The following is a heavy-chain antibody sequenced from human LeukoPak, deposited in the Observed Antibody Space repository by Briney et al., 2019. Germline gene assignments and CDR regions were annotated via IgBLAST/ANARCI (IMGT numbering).Heavy chain of an antibody. CDR3: ARDEGYCSGGSCYDWFDP. V-gene: IGHV3-74*01. CDR1: GFTFSSYW. D-gene: IGHD2-15*01. J-gene: IGHJ5*02. CDR2: INSDGSST. Sequence: GGSLRLSCAASGFTFSSYWMHWVRQAPGKGLVWVSHINSDGSSTSYADSVKGRFTVSRDNAKNTLYLQMKSLRAEDTAVYYCARDEGYCSGGSCYDWFDPWGQGTLVTVSS.